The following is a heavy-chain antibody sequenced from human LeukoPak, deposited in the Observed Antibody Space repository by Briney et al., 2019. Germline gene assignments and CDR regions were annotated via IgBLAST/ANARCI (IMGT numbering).Heavy chain of an antibody. J-gene: IGHJ5*02. CDR3: ARSSKQQLYNWFDP. D-gene: IGHD6-13*01. V-gene: IGHV4-34*01. Sequence: SETLSLTCAVYGGSFSGYYWSWIRQPPGKGLEWIGEINHSGSTNYNPSLKSRVTISVDTSKNKFSLKLRSVTAADTALYYCARSSKQQLYNWFDPCGQGALGTVSS. CDR2: INHSGST. CDR1: GGSFSGYY.